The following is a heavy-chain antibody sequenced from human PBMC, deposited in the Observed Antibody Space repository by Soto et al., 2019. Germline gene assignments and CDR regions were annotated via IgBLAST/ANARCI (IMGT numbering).Heavy chain of an antibody. CDR2: IYPGDSDT. V-gene: IGHV5-51*01. Sequence: GESLKISCKGSGYSFTSYWIGWVRQIPGKGLEWMGIIYPGDSDTRYSPSFQGQVTISADKSISTANLQWSSLKASDTAIYYCARLMYTSAWAGTRDVFDYWGQGTLVTVSS. CDR3: ARLMYTSAWAGTRDVFDY. D-gene: IGHD6-19*01. J-gene: IGHJ4*02. CDR1: GYSFTSYW.